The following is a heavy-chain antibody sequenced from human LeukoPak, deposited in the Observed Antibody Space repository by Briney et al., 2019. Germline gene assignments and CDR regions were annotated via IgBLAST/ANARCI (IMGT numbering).Heavy chain of an antibody. CDR1: GFTFSNAW. V-gene: IGHV3-7*03. Sequence: GGSLRLSCAASGFTFSNAWMSWVRQAPGKGLEWVANIKEDGSEKYYVDSVKGRFTISRDNAKNSLYLQMNSLRAEDTAVYYCGRSRDSPGGYWGQGTLVTVSS. CDR2: IKEDGSEK. CDR3: GRSRDSPGGY. J-gene: IGHJ4*02. D-gene: IGHD3-16*01.